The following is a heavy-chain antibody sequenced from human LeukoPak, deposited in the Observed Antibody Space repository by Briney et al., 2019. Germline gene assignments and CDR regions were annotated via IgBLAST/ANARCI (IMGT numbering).Heavy chain of an antibody. J-gene: IGHJ6*03. CDR1: GGSISSSSYY. CDR3: ARGEGYYYYYMDV. Sequence: SETLSLTCTVSGGSISSSSYYWGWIRQPPGKGLEWIGSIYYSGSTYYNPSLKSRVTISVDTSKNQFSLKLSSVTAADTAVYYCARGEGYYYYYMDVWGKGTTVTVSS. V-gene: IGHV4-39*07. CDR2: IYYSGST.